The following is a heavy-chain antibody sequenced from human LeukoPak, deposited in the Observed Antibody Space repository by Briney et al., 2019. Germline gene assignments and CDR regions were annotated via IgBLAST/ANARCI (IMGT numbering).Heavy chain of an antibody. J-gene: IGHJ4*02. Sequence: QPGGSLRLSCAASGFTFSSYGMHWVRQAPGKGLEWVAVISYDGSNKYYADSVKGRFTIPRDNSKNTLYLQMNSLRAEDTAVYYCAKDRLDTAMVFSFDYWGQGTLVTVSS. CDR2: ISYDGSNK. D-gene: IGHD5-18*01. CDR3: AKDRLDTAMVFSFDY. CDR1: GFTFSSYG. V-gene: IGHV3-30*18.